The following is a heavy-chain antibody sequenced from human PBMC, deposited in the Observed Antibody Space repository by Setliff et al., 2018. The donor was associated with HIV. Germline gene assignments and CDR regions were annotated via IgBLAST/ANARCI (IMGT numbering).Heavy chain of an antibody. Sequence: TLVKPTQTLTLTCTFSGFSLSTSGVAVAWIRQPPGKALEWLALIYWDDDKHYSPSLKSRLTITKDTSKNQVVLTMTTMDPVDTATYYCAHQELGYCSGGSCPPPHAFDIWGQGTMVTVSS. D-gene: IGHD2-15*01. CDR2: IYWDDDK. V-gene: IGHV2-5*02. J-gene: IGHJ3*02. CDR3: AHQELGYCSGGSCPPPHAFDI. CDR1: GFSLSTSGVA.